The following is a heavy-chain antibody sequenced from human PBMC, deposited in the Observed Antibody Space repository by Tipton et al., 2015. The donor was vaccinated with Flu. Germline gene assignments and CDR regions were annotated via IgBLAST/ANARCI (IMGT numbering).Heavy chain of an antibody. CDR1: GYTFTGYY. D-gene: IGHD2-21*01. V-gene: IGHV1-2*02. CDR2: INPNSGGT. J-gene: IGHJ4*02. CDR3: ARDTAYCGGDCYSFDY. Sequence: QLVQSGAEVKKPGASVKVSCKASGYTFTGYYMHWVRQAPGQGLEWMGWINPNSGGTNYAQKFQGRVTMTRDTSISTAYMELSRLRSDDTAVYYCARDTAYCGGDCYSFDYWGQGTLVTVSS.